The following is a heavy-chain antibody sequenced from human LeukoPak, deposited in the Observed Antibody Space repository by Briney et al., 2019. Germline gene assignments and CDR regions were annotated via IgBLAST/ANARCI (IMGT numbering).Heavy chain of an antibody. CDR2: IIPIFGTA. D-gene: IGHD5-18*01. CDR1: GGTFSSYA. V-gene: IGHV1-69*05. J-gene: IGHJ4*02. CDR3: ARGAAMVAYYFDY. Sequence: SMKVSCKASGGTFSSYAISWVRQAPGQGLEWMGRIIPIFGTANYAQKFQGRVTITTDESTSTAYMELSSLRSEDTAVYYCARGAAMVAYYFDYWGQGTLVTVSS.